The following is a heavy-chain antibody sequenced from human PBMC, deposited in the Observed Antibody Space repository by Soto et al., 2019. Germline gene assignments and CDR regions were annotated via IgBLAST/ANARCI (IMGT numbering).Heavy chain of an antibody. CDR1: GFTFNSYW. V-gene: IGHV3-74*01. J-gene: IGHJ3*01. CDR3: ARGNLGGFDL. CDR2: IQNDGSRT. D-gene: IGHD4-4*01. Sequence: EVQLVESGGGLVQRGGSLRLSCAASGFTFNSYWMHWVRQAPGQGLMWVAHIQNDGSRTTYADSVKGRFTISRDNAKNTMYLQMNSLRAEDTAVYDCARGNLGGFDLWGQGTTVTVSS.